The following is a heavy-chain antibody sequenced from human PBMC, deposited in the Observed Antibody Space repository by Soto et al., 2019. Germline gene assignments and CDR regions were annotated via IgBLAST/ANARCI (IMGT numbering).Heavy chain of an antibody. CDR1: GFTFSTYS. V-gene: IGHV3-48*04. CDR3: WAQPWATEFSNLDY. D-gene: IGHD1-1*01. J-gene: IGHJ4*02. Sequence: EVQLVESAGDLARPGGSLRLSCAASGFTFSTYSMNWVRQAPGKGLEWVSYISSSSSTRFYADSVKGRFTVSRDNAKNSLVPQMIGLGGEGTGGYLRWAQPWATEFSNLDYWGQGTLVTVSS. CDR2: ISSSSSTR.